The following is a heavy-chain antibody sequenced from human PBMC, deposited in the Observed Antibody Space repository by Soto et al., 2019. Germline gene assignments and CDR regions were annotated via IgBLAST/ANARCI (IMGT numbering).Heavy chain of an antibody. J-gene: IGHJ4*02. CDR3: ARRGSSWYGVDY. Sequence: SETLSLTCTVSGGSISSGDYYWSWIRQPPGKGLEWIGYIYYSGSTNYNPSLKSRVTISVDTSKNQFSLKLSSVTAADTAVYYCARRGSSWYGVDYWGQGTLVTVSS. V-gene: IGHV4-30-4*01. D-gene: IGHD6-13*01. CDR2: IYYSGST. CDR1: GGSISSGDYY.